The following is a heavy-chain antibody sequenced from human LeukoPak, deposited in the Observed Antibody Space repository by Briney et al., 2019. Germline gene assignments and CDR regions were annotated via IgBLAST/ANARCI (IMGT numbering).Heavy chain of an antibody. J-gene: IGHJ4*02. CDR3: ARRKGFGEGYFDS. V-gene: IGHV4-39*01. CDR1: GGSISSSNYY. CDR2: IYYSRST. Sequence: TSSETLSLTCTVSGGSISSSNYYWGWIRQPPGKGLESIGSIYYSRSTYYSPSLKSRVTISVDTSKNQFSLKLTSVTAADTAVYYCARRKGFGEGYFDSWGQGTLVTVSS. D-gene: IGHD3-10*01.